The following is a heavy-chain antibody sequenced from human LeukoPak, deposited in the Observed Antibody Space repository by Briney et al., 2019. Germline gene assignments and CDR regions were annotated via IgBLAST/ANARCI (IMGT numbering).Heavy chain of an antibody. Sequence: RGSLRLSCTASGFTFSSYWMSWGRQAPEKGREWGANIQQDGSAKYYVDSLRGRLTISRDNAKNSLYLQMNSLRAEDTAVYYCARFDEVWGSDRRFDYWGQGTLVTVSS. CDR3: ARFDEVWGSDRRFDY. V-gene: IGHV3-7*01. D-gene: IGHD3-16*02. CDR2: IQQDGSAK. CDR1: GFTFSSYW. J-gene: IGHJ4*02.